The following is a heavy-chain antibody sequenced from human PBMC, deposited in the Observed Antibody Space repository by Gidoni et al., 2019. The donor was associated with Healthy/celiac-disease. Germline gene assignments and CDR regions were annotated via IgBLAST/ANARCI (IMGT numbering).Heavy chain of an antibody. J-gene: IGHJ5*02. CDR2: INHSGNT. CDR1: GGSFSGYY. Sequence: QVQLQEWGAGLLKPSETLFLTCGVYGGSFSGYYWSWIRPPPGKGLEWIGEINHSGNTNYNPSLKSRVTISVDTSKNQFSLKLSSVTAADTAVYYCARGIGSGILRSWGQGTLVTVSS. CDR3: ARGIGSGILRS. D-gene: IGHD3-10*01. V-gene: IGHV4-34*01.